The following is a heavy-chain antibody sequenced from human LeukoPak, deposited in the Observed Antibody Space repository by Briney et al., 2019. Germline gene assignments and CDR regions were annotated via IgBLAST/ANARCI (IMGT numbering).Heavy chain of an antibody. CDR2: FDPEDGET. Sequence: ASVKVSCKVSGYTLTELSMHWVRQAPGKGLEWMGGFDPEDGETIYAQKFQGRVTMTEDTSTDTAYMELSSLRSGDAAVYYCATGGNGAFDIWGQGTMVTVSS. J-gene: IGHJ3*02. CDR3: ATGGNGAFDI. CDR1: GYTLTELS. D-gene: IGHD4-23*01. V-gene: IGHV1-24*01.